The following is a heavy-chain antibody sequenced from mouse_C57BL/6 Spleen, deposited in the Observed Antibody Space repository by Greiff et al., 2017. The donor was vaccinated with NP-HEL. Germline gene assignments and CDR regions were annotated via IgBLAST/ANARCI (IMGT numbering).Heavy chain of an antibody. CDR1: GYSFTGYY. Sequence: EVQLQQSGPELVKPGASVKISCKASGYSFTGYYMNWVKQSPEKSLEWIGEINPSTGGTTYNQKFKAKATLTVDKSSSTAYMQLKSLTSEDSAVYYCARTGDGYLFAYWGQGTLVTVSA. J-gene: IGHJ3*01. CDR2: INPSTGGT. V-gene: IGHV1-42*01. D-gene: IGHD2-3*01. CDR3: ARTGDGYLFAY.